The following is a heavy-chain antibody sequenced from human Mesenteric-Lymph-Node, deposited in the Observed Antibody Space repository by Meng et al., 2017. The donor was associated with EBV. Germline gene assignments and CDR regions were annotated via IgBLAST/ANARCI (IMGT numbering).Heavy chain of an antibody. CDR1: GFTFRNYY. Sequence: QVQLVESGGGLVKPGGSLRLSWAASGFTFRNYYMSWIRQAPGKGLEWVSYISNSGNTILYADSVKGRFTISRDNAKNSLYLQMNSLRAEDTAVYYCALEGITGRFDYWGQGTLVTVSS. CDR3: ALEGITGRFDY. CDR2: ISNSGNTI. D-gene: IGHD1-20*01. J-gene: IGHJ4*02. V-gene: IGHV3-11*01.